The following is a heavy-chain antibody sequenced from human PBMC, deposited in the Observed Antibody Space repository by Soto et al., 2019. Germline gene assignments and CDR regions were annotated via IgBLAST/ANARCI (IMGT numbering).Heavy chain of an antibody. J-gene: IGHJ6*04. CDR3: VSQGGNNHYGMDV. D-gene: IGHD3-16*01. CDR2: ISSSGSTM. V-gene: IGHV3-48*03. Sequence: RRLSCAASGFTFSSYGMDWVRQAPGKGLQWVSYISSSGSTMYYADSVKGRFTISRDNAKNSLYLQMNSLRAEDTAVYYCVSQGGNNHYGMDVWGRGTTVTVSS. CDR1: GFTFSSYG.